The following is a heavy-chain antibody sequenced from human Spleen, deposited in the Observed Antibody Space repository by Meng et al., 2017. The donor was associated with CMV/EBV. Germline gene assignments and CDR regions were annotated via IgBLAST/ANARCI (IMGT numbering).Heavy chain of an antibody. CDR1: GFTFSSYA. Sequence: RRVSGAASGFTFSSYAMSWVRQAPGKGVEWVSAISGSGGSTYYADSVKGRFTISRDNSKNTLYLQMNSLRAEDTAVYYCAKVGTVVSWGQGTLVTVSS. V-gene: IGHV3-23*01. CDR3: AKVGTVVS. J-gene: IGHJ5*02. CDR2: ISGSGGST. D-gene: IGHD4-23*01.